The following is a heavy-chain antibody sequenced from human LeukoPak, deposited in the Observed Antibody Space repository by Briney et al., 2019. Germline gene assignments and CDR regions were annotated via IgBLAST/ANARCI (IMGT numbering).Heavy chain of an antibody. V-gene: IGHV3-21*01. CDR1: GFPFSTYG. CDR3: ARDQFGYDSSTYSDY. J-gene: IGHJ4*02. D-gene: IGHD3-22*01. CDR2: ISSSGNFI. Sequence: PGGSLRLSCAASGFPFSTYGMNWVRQAPGKGLQWVSSISSSGNFIYYADSVKGRFTISRDNAQNSLYLQMNSLRAEDTAVYFCARDQFGYDSSTYSDYWGQGTLVTVSS.